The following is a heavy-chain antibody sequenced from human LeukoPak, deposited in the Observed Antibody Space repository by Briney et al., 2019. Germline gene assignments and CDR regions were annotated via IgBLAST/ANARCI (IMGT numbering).Heavy chain of an antibody. V-gene: IGHV3-9*03. J-gene: IGHJ6*03. D-gene: IGHD3-3*01. Sequence: GRSLRLSCAASGFSFDDYAMHWVRQAPGKGLEWVSGINWNSAKIGYADSVKGRFKISRDNAKNSLHLQMNSLRAEDMALYYCAKDKGDFWSGYPMDVWGKGTTVTVSS. CDR2: INWNSAKI. CDR1: GFSFDDYA. CDR3: AKDKGDFWSGYPMDV.